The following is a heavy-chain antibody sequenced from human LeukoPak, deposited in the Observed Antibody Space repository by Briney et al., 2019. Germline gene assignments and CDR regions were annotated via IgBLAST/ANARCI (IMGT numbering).Heavy chain of an antibody. Sequence: PSQTLSLTCTVSAGSISSGSYYWSWIRQPAGKGLEWIGRIYTSGSTNYNPSLKSRVTISVDTSKNQFSLKLSSVTAADTAVYYCARGFWGVEDNFDYWAREPWSPSPQ. J-gene: IGHJ4*02. CDR2: IYTSGST. D-gene: IGHD3-10*01. CDR3: ARGFWGVEDNFDY. V-gene: IGHV4-61*02. CDR1: AGSISSGSYY.